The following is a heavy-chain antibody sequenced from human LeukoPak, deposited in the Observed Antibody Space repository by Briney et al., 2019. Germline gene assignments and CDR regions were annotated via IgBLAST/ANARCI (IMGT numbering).Heavy chain of an antibody. CDR3: AKDLLSMIVVVIFDY. CDR1: GFTFSSYA. V-gene: IGHV3-23*01. CDR2: ISGSGGST. J-gene: IGHJ4*02. Sequence: GGSLRLSCAASGFTFSSYAMSWVRQAPGKGLEWVSAISGSGGSTYYADPVKGRFTISRDNSKNTLYLQMNSLRAEDTAVYYCAKDLLSMIVVVIFDYWGQGTLVTVSS. D-gene: IGHD3-22*01.